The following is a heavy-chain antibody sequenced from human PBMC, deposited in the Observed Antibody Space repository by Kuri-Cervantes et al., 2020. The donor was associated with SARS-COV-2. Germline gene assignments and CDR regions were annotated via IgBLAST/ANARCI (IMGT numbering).Heavy chain of an antibody. D-gene: IGHD6-13*01. CDR2: ISAYNGNT. CDR3: ARSYSSTYYDAYFYYYYMDV. J-gene: IGHJ6*03. Sequence: ASVKVSCKASGYTFTSYGISWVRQAPGQGLEWMGWISAYNGNTNYAQKLQGRVTMTTDTSTSTAYMELSSLRSDDTAVYYCARSYSSTYYDAYFYYYYMDVWGKGTTVTVSS. CDR1: GYTFTSYG. V-gene: IGHV1-18*01.